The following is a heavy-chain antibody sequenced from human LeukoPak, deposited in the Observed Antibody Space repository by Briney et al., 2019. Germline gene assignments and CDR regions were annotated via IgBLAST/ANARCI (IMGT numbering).Heavy chain of an antibody. CDR3: ASYRYSSGPADY. CDR2: IKQDGSEK. D-gene: IGHD6-19*01. J-gene: IGHJ4*02. Sequence: GGSLRLSCAASGFTFSSYAMSWVRQAQGKGLEWVANIKQDGSEKHYVDSVKGRFTISRDNAKNSLYLQMNSLRVEDTAVYFCASYRYSSGPADYWGQGTLVTVSS. V-gene: IGHV3-7*01. CDR1: GFTFSSYA.